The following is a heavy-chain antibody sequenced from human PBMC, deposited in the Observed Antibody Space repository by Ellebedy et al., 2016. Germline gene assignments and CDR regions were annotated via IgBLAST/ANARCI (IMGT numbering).Heavy chain of an antibody. Sequence: ASVKVSXXASGYTFSTYGISWVRQAPGQGLEWMGWIKTYNDDTSYAQEFQGRMTMTTDTAASTAYMELRSLRSDDTAVYYCARAGSCSGDRCLGYGMDVWGQGTTVTVTS. CDR1: GYTFSTYG. CDR2: IKTYNDDT. CDR3: ARAGSCSGDRCLGYGMDV. V-gene: IGHV1-18*01. D-gene: IGHD2-15*01. J-gene: IGHJ6*02.